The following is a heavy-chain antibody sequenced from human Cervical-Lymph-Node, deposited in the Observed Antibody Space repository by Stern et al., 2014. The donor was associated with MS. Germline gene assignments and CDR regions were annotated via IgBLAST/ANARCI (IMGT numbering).Heavy chain of an antibody. Sequence: EVQLVQSGAEVKKPGESLKISCKGSGYSFTSYCIGWVRQMPGKGLEWMGIINPGACDTSYSPSLQGKVNTPSDKSTRTAHLERGSLKASDTAMYYCARRHCSSRRCGLFDPWGQGTLVTVSS. CDR1: GYSFTSYC. J-gene: IGHJ5*02. CDR2: INPGACDT. CDR3: ARRHCSSRRCGLFDP. V-gene: IGHV5-51*01. D-gene: IGHD2-2*01.